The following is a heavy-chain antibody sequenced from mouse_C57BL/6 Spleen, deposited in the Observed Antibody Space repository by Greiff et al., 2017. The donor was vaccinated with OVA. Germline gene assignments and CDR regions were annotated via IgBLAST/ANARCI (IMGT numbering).Heavy chain of an antibody. V-gene: IGHV7-3*01. CDR3: ARFRQLRLPFAY. Sequence: ELTLVESGGGLVQPGGSLSLSCAASGFTFTDYYMSWVRQPPGKALEWLGFIRNKANGYTTEYSASVKGRFTISRDNSQSILYLQMNALRAEDSATYYCARFRQLRLPFAYWGQGTLVTVSA. J-gene: IGHJ3*01. CDR1: GFTFTDYY. D-gene: IGHD3-2*02. CDR2: IRNKANGYTT.